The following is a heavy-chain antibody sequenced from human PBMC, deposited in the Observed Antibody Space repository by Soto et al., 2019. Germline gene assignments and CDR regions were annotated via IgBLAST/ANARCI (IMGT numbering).Heavy chain of an antibody. CDR3: TRGAGAPWVRFDS. Sequence: SETLSLTCGVSGYSITSGFYWGWVLQSPGKGLEWIGTISYSAKTFYNPSLASRFSMAVDSSKNQFSLRLTSVTAADTALYYCTRGAGAPWVRFDSWGRGILVTVSS. J-gene: IGHJ4*02. D-gene: IGHD3-16*01. CDR1: GYSITSGFY. V-gene: IGHV4-38-2*01. CDR2: ISYSAKT.